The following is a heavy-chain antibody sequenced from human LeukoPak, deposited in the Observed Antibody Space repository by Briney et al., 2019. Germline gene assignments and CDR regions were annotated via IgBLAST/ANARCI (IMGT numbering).Heavy chain of an antibody. J-gene: IGHJ4*02. D-gene: IGHD3-16*01. CDR2: MYQSGST. Sequence: PSETLSLTCTVSGYSISSGYYWGWIRQPPGKGLEWIGSMYQSGSTYYNPSLKSRVIISVDTSKNQFSLKLRSVTAADTAVYYCARGKSRGGHIDYWGQGTLVTVSS. V-gene: IGHV4-38-2*02. CDR1: GYSISSGYY. CDR3: ARGKSRGGHIDY.